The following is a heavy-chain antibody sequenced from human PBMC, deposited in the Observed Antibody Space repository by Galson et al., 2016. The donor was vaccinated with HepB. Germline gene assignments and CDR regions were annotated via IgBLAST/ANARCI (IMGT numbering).Heavy chain of an antibody. Sequence: SLRLSCAASGFTFSSYAMTWVRQAPGKGLQWVSVISGNSGNTNYADSVRGRFTISRDNSRNTLYPQMNSLTFEDTAVYYCAKRSLAGAADYWGQGTLVTVSS. CDR1: GFTFSSYA. V-gene: IGHV3-23*01. D-gene: IGHD6-19*01. CDR2: ISGNSGNT. J-gene: IGHJ4*02. CDR3: AKRSLAGAADY.